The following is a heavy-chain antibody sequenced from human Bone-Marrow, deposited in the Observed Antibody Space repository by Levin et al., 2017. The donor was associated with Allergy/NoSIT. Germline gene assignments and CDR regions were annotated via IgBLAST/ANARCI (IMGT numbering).Heavy chain of an antibody. CDR1: GFTFGSHE. D-gene: IGHD2-21*02. J-gene: IGHJ2*01. CDR2: ISSSGTTK. CDR3: VRDKRSDGVTPDWYFDL. V-gene: IGHV3-48*03. Sequence: SGGSLRLSCAASGFTFGSHEMNWVRQAPGKGLEWISYISSSGTTKYYADSVKGRFTISSKNSLYLQMNSLRAEDSAIYYCVRDKRSDGVTPDWYFDLWGRGTLVTVSS.